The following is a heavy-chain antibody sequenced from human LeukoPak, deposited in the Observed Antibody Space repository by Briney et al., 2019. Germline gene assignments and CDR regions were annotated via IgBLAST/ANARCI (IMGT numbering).Heavy chain of an antibody. CDR1: GYSISSGYY. Sequence: SETLSLTCTVSGYSISSGYYWGWIRQPPGKGLEWIGSIYHSGSTYYNPSLKSRVTISVDTSKNQFSLKLSSVTAADTAVYYCARDGYYDSSGYYRNWGQGTLVIVSS. D-gene: IGHD3-22*01. J-gene: IGHJ4*02. V-gene: IGHV4-38-2*02. CDR3: ARDGYYDSSGYYRN. CDR2: IYHSGST.